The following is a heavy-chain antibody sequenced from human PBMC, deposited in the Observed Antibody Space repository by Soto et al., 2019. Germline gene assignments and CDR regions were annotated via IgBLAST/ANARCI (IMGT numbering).Heavy chain of an antibody. J-gene: IGHJ6*02. CDR1: GYTFISYG. V-gene: IGHV1-18*04. CDR2: ISAYNGNT. D-gene: IGHD6-19*01. CDR3: ARDRGSSGWYRATPPSYGMDV. Sequence: QVQLVQSGAEVKKPGASVKVSCKASGYTFISYGISWVRQAPGQGLEWMGWISAYNGNTNYAQKLQGRVTMTTDTSTSTAYMELRSLRSDDTAVYYCARDRGSSGWYRATPPSYGMDVWGQGTTVTVSS.